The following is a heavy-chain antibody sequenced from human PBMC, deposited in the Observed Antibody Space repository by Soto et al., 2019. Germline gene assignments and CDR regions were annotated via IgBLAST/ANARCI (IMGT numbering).Heavy chain of an antibody. CDR2: IRGKAYGGTT. J-gene: IGHJ3*02. CDR3: TRGPGLHAFDI. Sequence: GGSLRLSCTASGFTFGDYAMSWFRQAPGKGLEWVGFIRGKAYGGTTEYAASVKGRFTISRDDSKSIAYLQMNSLKTDDTAVYYCTRGPGLHAFDIWGQGTMVTVSS. V-gene: IGHV3-49*03. CDR1: GFTFGDYA.